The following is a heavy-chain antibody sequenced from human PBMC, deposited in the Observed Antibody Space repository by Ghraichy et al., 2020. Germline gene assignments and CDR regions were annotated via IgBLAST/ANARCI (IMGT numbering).Heavy chain of an antibody. Sequence: SETLSLTCTVSGGSVSSGNYYWSWIRQPPGKGLEWIGYIFHSGSTNYNPSLKSRVTISIDTPKNQFSLKLSSVTAADTAVYFCARDRPGNPLDYWGQGTLVTVSS. V-gene: IGHV4-61*01. CDR1: GGSVSSGNYY. CDR2: IFHSGST. CDR3: ARDRPGNPLDY. J-gene: IGHJ4*02. D-gene: IGHD4-23*01.